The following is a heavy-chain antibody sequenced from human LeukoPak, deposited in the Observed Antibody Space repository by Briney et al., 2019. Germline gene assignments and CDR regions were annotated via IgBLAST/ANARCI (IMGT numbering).Heavy chain of an antibody. CDR1: GYTFTSYG. CDR2: ISAYNGNT. Sequence: GAPVKVSCKASGYTFTSYGISWVRQAPGQGLEWMGWISAYNGNTNYAQKLQGRVTMTTDTSTSTAYMELRSLRPDDTAVYYCARGPTYYDFWSGYYQYNWFDPWGQGTLVTVSS. CDR3: ARGPTYYDFWSGYYQYNWFDP. D-gene: IGHD3-3*01. J-gene: IGHJ5*02. V-gene: IGHV1-18*01.